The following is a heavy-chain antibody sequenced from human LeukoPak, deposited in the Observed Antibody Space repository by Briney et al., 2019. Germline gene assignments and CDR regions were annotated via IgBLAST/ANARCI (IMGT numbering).Heavy chain of an antibody. CDR2: ISGSGGST. CDR3: AKDHRGRYILTGYSADY. Sequence: PGGSLRLSCAASGFTFSSYAMSWVRQAPGKGLEWVSAISGSGGSTYYADSVKGRFTISRDSSKNTLYLQMNSLRAEDTAVYYCAKDHRGRYILTGYSADYWGQGTLVTVSS. V-gene: IGHV3-23*01. D-gene: IGHD3-9*01. J-gene: IGHJ4*02. CDR1: GFTFSSYA.